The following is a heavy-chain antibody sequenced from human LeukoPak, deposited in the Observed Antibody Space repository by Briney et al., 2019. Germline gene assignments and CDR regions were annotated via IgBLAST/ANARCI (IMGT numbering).Heavy chain of an antibody. J-gene: IGHJ6*02. D-gene: IGHD3-16*01. CDR3: AALRRGKYGMDV. V-gene: IGHV1-2*02. CDR2: INPNSGGT. Sequence: ASVKVSCKASGYTFTGYYMHWVRQAPGQGLEWMGWINPNSGGTNYAQKFQGRVTMTRDTSISTAYMELSRLGSDDTAVYYCAALRRGKYGMDVWGQGTTVTVSS. CDR1: GYTFTGYY.